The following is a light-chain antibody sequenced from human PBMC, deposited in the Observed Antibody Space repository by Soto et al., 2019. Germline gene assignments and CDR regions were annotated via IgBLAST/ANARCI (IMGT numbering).Light chain of an antibody. CDR1: SSDVGGYIY. Sequence: QSALTQPASVSGSPGQSITISCTGTSSDVGGYIYVSWYQQHPGKSPKLMIYDVSNRTSGVSNRFSGSKSGNTASLTISGLQAEDEADYYCSSYTSSSTLEVFGTGTKLTVL. CDR3: SSYTSSSTLEV. CDR2: DVS. J-gene: IGLJ1*01. V-gene: IGLV2-14*01.